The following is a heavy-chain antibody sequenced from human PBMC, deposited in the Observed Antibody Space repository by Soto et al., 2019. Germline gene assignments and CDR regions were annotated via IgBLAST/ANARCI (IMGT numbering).Heavy chain of an antibody. CDR3: ARTRSVKVAGLHYFDY. Sequence: VSLTCAVSGGSISSSNWWSWVRQPPGKGLEWIGEIYHSGSTNYNPSLKSRVTISVDKSKNQFSLKLSSVTAADTAVYYCARTRSVKVAGLHYFDYWGQGTLVTV. CDR2: IYHSGST. V-gene: IGHV4-4*02. D-gene: IGHD6-19*01. CDR1: GGSISSSNW. J-gene: IGHJ4*02.